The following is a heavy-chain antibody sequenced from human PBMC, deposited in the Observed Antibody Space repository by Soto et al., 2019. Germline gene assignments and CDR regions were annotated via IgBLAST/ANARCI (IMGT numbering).Heavy chain of an antibody. CDR2: ISAYNGNT. D-gene: IGHD6-19*01. Sequence: ASVKVSCKASGYTFTSYGISWVRQAPGQGLEWMGWISAYNGNTNYAQKLQGRVTMTTDTSTSTAYMELRSLRSDDTAVYYCARAASLGIAVAGNRTHYYYYMDVWGEGTTVTV. V-gene: IGHV1-18*01. J-gene: IGHJ6*03. CDR3: ARAASLGIAVAGNRTHYYYYMDV. CDR1: GYTFTSYG.